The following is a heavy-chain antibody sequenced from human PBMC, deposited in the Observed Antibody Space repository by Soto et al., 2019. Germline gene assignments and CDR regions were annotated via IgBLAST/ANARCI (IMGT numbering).Heavy chain of an antibody. Sequence: QITLKETGPTLVKPTQTLTLTCTFSGFSLSTNAEGVGWVRQPPGRALEWLALIYWDDDKRFSPSLRSRLTIAKDTSKSQVVLTMTDMDPVDTATYYCAHRRRNGYGLFDSWGQGVLVTVSS. CDR1: GFSLSTNAEG. D-gene: IGHD5-12*01. CDR3: AHRRRNGYGLFDS. V-gene: IGHV2-5*02. CDR2: IYWDDDK. J-gene: IGHJ4*02.